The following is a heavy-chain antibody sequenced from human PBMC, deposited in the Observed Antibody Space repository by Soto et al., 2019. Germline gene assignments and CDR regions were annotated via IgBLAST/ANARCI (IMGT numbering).Heavy chain of an antibody. J-gene: IGHJ6*02. Sequence: GGSLRLSCAASGFTFSSYAMSWVRQAPGKGLEWVSYISSSGSTIYYADSVKGRFAISRDNAKNSLYLQMNSLRAEDTAVYYCARDLAPPRSYYNYYYGMDVWGQGTTVTVSS. D-gene: IGHD3-10*01. CDR1: GFTFSSYA. V-gene: IGHV3-48*03. CDR2: ISSSGSTI. CDR3: ARDLAPPRSYYNYYYGMDV.